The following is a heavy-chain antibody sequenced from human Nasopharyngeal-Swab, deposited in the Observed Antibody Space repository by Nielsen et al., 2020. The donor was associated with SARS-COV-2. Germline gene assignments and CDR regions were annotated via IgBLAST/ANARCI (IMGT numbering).Heavy chain of an antibody. V-gene: IGHV4-59*01. CDR2: IYYSGST. J-gene: IGHJ5*02. D-gene: IGHD3-16*02. Sequence: WIRQPPGKGLEWIGYIYYSGSTNYNPSLKSRVTISVDTSKNQFSLKLSSVTAADTAVYYCARGVVANYDYVWGSYRYDNWFDPWGQGTLVTVSS. CDR3: ARGVVANYDYVWGSYRYDNWFDP.